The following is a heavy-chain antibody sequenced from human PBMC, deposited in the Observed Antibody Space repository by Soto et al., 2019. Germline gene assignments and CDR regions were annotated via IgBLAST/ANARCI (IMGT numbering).Heavy chain of an antibody. Sequence: QVQLQESGPRLVKPSQTLSLTCTVSGGSISSGGYYWSWIRQHPGEGLEWIGYIYNSGSTYYNPSLKSRVTISVDTSKNHFSLKQSSVTAADTAVYYCAREEVAYYDSGSYNWFDPWGQGTLVTVSS. V-gene: IGHV4-31*03. CDR3: AREEVAYYDSGSYNWFDP. J-gene: IGHJ5*02. CDR2: IYNSGST. D-gene: IGHD3-10*01. CDR1: GGSISSGGYY.